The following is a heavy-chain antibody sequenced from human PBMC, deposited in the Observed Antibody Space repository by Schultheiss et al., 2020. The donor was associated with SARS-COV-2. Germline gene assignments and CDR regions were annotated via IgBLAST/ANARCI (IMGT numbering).Heavy chain of an antibody. Sequence: SETLSLTCAVSGGSISSSNWWSWVRQPPGKGLEWIGSIYYSGSTYYNPSLKSRVTISVDTSKNQFSLKLSSVTAADTAVYYCARNKGDTRYSGYDNYYYYMDVWGKGTTVTVSS. CDR2: IYYSGST. CDR3: ARNKGDTRYSGYDNYYYYMDV. CDR1: GGSISSSNW. J-gene: IGHJ6*03. V-gene: IGHV4-4*02. D-gene: IGHD5-12*01.